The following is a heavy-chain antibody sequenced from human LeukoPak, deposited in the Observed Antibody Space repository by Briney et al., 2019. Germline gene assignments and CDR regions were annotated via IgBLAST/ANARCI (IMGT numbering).Heavy chain of an antibody. CDR2: INEDGSVK. CDR3: AKAQCSGSYYNWLAFDI. Sequence: GGSLRLSCEAFEFTFSNYWMSWVRQAPGKGLEWVANINEDGSVKYYADSVKGRFTISRDNAKNSLYLQMNSLRAEDTALYYCAKAQCSGSYYNWLAFDIWGQGTMVTVSS. V-gene: IGHV3-7*03. CDR1: EFTFSNYW. J-gene: IGHJ3*02. D-gene: IGHD3-10*02.